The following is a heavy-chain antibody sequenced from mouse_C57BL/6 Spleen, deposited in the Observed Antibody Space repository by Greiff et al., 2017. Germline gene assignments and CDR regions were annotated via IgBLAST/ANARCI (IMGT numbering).Heavy chain of an antibody. CDR3: ASYYYGSIPFAY. Sequence: QVHVKQPGTELVKPGASVKLSCKASGYTFTSYWMHWVKQRPGQGLEWIGNINPSNGGTNYNEKFKSKATLTVDKSSSTAYMQLSSLTSEDSAVYYCASYYYGSIPFAYWGQGTLVTVSA. D-gene: IGHD1-1*01. CDR1: GYTFTSYW. V-gene: IGHV1-53*01. CDR2: INPSNGGT. J-gene: IGHJ3*01.